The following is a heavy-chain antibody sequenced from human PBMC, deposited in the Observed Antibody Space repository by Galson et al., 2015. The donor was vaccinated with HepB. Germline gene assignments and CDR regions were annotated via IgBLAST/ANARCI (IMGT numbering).Heavy chain of an antibody. CDR1: GYTFTSYG. D-gene: IGHD6-6*01. Sequence: SVKVSCKASGYTFTSYGISWVRQAPGQGLEWMGWISAYTGNTNYAQKFQGRVTMTTDTSTSTAYMELRSLRSDDTAVYYCARAALEYSSSSLWFDPWGQGTLVTVSS. V-gene: IGHV1-18*04. CDR3: ARAALEYSSSSLWFDP. J-gene: IGHJ5*02. CDR2: ISAYTGNT.